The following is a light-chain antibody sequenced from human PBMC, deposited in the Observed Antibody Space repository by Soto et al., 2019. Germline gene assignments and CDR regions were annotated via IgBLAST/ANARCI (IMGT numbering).Light chain of an antibody. V-gene: IGKV3-15*01. CDR1: QSVRSN. J-gene: IGKJ5*01. CDR2: GAS. Sequence: EIVMTLSPATLSVSPGERVTLSCRASQSVRSNLAWYQQKPGQAPRLLIYGASTRATGLPARFSGSGSGTDFTLTISSLQSEDFAVYYCQQYNTWPPITFGQGTRLEIK. CDR3: QQYNTWPPIT.